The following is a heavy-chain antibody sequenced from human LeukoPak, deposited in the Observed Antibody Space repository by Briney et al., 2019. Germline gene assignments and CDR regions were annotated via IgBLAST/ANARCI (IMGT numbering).Heavy chain of an antibody. Sequence: GGSLRLSCAASGFTFSSDAMYWVRQAPGKGLEWVSGIFCSGGSTHYADSVKGRFTISRDNSKNTVYLQMNSPRAEDTAVYYCAKTTTGYSSGRFPGWPVDYWGQGTLVTVSS. V-gene: IGHV3-23*01. CDR1: GFTFSSDA. D-gene: IGHD6-19*01. CDR2: IFCSGGST. CDR3: AKTTTGYSSGRFPGWPVDY. J-gene: IGHJ4*02.